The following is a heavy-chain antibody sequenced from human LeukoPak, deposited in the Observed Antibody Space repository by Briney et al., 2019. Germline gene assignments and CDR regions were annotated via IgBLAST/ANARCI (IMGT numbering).Heavy chain of an antibody. Sequence: RSGGSLRLSCAASGFTLNNAWMSWDRQAPGKGLEWLGRIKRETDGGTIGYAAPVKGRFTISRDDSRNTLYLQMDSLKIEDTAVYYCTTDRYYDNSELQFQHWGQGTLVTVSS. D-gene: IGHD3-22*01. J-gene: IGHJ1*01. CDR1: GFTLNNAW. V-gene: IGHV3-15*01. CDR2: IKRETDGGTI. CDR3: TTDRYYDNSELQFQH.